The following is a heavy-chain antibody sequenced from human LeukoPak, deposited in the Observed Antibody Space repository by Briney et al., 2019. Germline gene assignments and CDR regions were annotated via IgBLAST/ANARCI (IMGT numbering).Heavy chain of an antibody. D-gene: IGHD2-15*01. V-gene: IGHV4-4*07. Sequence: SETLSLTCTVSGGSISSYYWSWIRQPAGKGLEWIGRIYTSGSTNYNPSLKSRVTMSVDTSKNQFSLKLSSVTAADTAVYYCARGGYCSGGSCYSWFDYWGQGTLVTVSS. J-gene: IGHJ4*02. CDR2: IYTSGST. CDR3: ARGGYCSGGSCYSWFDY. CDR1: GGSISSYY.